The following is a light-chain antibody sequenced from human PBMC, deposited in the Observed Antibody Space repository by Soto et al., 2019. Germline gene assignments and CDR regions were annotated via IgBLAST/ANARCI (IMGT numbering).Light chain of an antibody. CDR2: GAS. Sequence: EIVLTQSPGTLSMSTGERATLSCRASQSISSNYLAWYQQKPGQAPRLLIYGASSRATGIPDRFSGSGSGTDLPRTISRLEAEDFAVYYCQQYGSSPRTFGPGTK. CDR3: QQYGSSPRT. V-gene: IGKV3-20*01. J-gene: IGKJ1*01. CDR1: QSISSNY.